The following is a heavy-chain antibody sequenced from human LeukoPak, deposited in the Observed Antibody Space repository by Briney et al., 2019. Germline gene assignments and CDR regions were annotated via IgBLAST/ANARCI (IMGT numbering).Heavy chain of an antibody. V-gene: IGHV1-2*02. Sequence: GASVKVSCKASGYTFTGYYMHWVRQAPGQGLEWMGWINPNTGGTNYAQRFQGRVTMTRDTSISTAYLELSRLRSDDTAVYYCARRDRTTFDAFDIWGQGTMVTVSS. CDR2: INPNTGGT. J-gene: IGHJ3*02. CDR1: GYTFTGYY. CDR3: ARRDRTTFDAFDI. D-gene: IGHD2/OR15-2a*01.